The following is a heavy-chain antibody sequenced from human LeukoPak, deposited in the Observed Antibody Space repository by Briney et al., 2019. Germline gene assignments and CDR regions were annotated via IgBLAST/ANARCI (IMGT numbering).Heavy chain of an antibody. V-gene: IGHV2-5*02. CDR1: GFSLSTSGVA. CDR3: AHRIHDSSAYYSYYFDS. Sequence: ESGPTLVKPTQTLTLTCTFSGFSLSTSGVAVGWIRQPPGKALERLALIYWDDDKRYSPSLKSRLTITKDTSKNQVVLTMTNMDPVDTATYYCAHRIHDSSAYYSYYFDSWGQGTLVTVSS. J-gene: IGHJ4*02. CDR2: IYWDDDK. D-gene: IGHD3-22*01.